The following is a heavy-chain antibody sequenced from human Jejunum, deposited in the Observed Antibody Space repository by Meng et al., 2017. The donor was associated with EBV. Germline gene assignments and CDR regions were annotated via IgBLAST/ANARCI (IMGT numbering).Heavy chain of an antibody. CDR1: GGSISSGGYS. V-gene: IGHV4-30-2*01. Sequence: QRQLQDSGSRLVKPSETLSLTCAVSGGSISSGGYSWHWIRQPPGKGLQWIGYIYYSGSAFYNPSLKSRVTLSVDRSKNQFSLNLSSVTAADTAVYYCARGAYFDYWGQGTLVTVSS. CDR3: ARGAYFDY. CDR2: IYYSGSA. J-gene: IGHJ4*02.